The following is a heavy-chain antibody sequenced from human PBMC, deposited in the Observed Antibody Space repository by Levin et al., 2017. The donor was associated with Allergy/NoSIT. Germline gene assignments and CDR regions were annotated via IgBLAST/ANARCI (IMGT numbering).Heavy chain of an antibody. CDR1: GFTFTSSA. Sequence: ASVKVSCKASGFTFTSSAVQWVRQARGQRLEWIGWIVVGSGNTNYAQKFQERVTITRDMSTSTAYMELSSLRSEDTAVYYCAADAIQIAVAATDAFDIWGQGTMVTVSS. V-gene: IGHV1-58*01. J-gene: IGHJ3*02. D-gene: IGHD6-19*01. CDR2: IVVGSGNT. CDR3: AADAIQIAVAATDAFDI.